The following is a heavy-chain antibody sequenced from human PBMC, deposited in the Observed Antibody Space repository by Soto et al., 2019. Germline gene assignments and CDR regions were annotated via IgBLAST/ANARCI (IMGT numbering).Heavy chain of an antibody. CDR1: GFTFSNAW. J-gene: IGHJ4*02. CDR2: IKSKTDGGTT. Sequence: EVQLVESGGGLVKPGGSLRLSCAASGFTFSNAWMSWVRQDPGKGLEWVGRIKSKTDGGTTDYAAPVKGRCTISSDDSKNTLYMQMNSLKTEDTAVYYWTALGRKYCSGGSCPDYWVQGTLVTVSS. D-gene: IGHD2-15*01. CDR3: TALGRKYCSGGSCPDY. V-gene: IGHV3-15*01.